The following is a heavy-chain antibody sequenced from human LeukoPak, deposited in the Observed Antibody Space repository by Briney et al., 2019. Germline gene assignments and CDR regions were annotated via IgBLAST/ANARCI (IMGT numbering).Heavy chain of an antibody. Sequence: SQTLSLTCTVSGGSISSSSYFWVWIRQPPGKGLAWIGSIHYSGSTYYNPSLKSRVTISVDKSKNQFSLKLSSVTAADTAVYYCARLSLPGYYYYGMDVWGQGTTVTVSS. J-gene: IGHJ6*02. CDR1: GGSISSSSYF. V-gene: IGHV4-39*07. CDR2: IHYSGST. CDR3: ARLSLPGYYYYGMDV.